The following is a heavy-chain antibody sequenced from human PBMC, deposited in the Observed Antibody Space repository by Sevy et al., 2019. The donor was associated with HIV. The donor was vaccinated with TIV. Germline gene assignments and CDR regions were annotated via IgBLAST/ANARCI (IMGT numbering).Heavy chain of an antibody. Sequence: GGSLRLSCAVSGFSFDSYGMTWVRQAPGKGLEWVSGISGSGTRTYYADSVKGRFIISRDNSKNTLYLQMNSLRSEDMAIGDCAKGGGGHYDPDEIGYYFYYYNMDVWGKGTTVTVSS. D-gene: IGHD3-22*01. J-gene: IGHJ6*03. CDR2: ISGSGTRT. CDR3: AKGGGGHYDPDEIGYYFYYYNMDV. CDR1: GFSFDSYG. V-gene: IGHV3-23*01.